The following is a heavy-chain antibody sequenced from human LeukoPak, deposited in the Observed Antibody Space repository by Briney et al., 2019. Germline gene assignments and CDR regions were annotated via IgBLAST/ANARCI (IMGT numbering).Heavy chain of an antibody. CDR3: AKVRIFESSGGDAFDI. J-gene: IGHJ3*02. V-gene: IGHV3-74*01. Sequence: GGSLRLSCAASGFTFSRYWMHWVRQAPGKGLVWVSLINSAGSSTVHADSVKGRFTISRDNAKNTLYLQMNSLRAEDTAVYYCAKVRIFESSGGDAFDIWGQGTMVTVSS. D-gene: IGHD2-15*01. CDR1: GFTFSRYW. CDR2: INSAGSST.